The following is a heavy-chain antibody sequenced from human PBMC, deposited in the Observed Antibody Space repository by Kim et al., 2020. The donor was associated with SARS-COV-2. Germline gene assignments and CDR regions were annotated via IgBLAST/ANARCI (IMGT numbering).Heavy chain of an antibody. J-gene: IGHJ6*02. CDR2: IYYTGTT. Sequence: SETLSLTCTVSGGSIGSYYWNWIRQTPGKGLEWIGYIYYTGTTNYNSSFESRVSISLDTSKNQFSLNLHSVTAADTAVYYCARVVTYHYGMDVWGQGTTVTVSS. CDR1: GGSIGSYY. CDR3: ARVVTYHYGMDV. D-gene: IGHD3-16*01. V-gene: IGHV4-59*01.